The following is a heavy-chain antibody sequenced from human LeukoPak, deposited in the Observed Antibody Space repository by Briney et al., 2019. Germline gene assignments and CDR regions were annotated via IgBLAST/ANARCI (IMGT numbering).Heavy chain of an antibody. CDR1: GGSVSSGSYY. Sequence: SETLSLTCTVSGGSVSSGSYYWSWIRQPPGKGLEWIGYIYYSGSTNYNPSLKSRVTISVDTSKNQFSLKLSSVTAADTAVYYCARDRYYYYYGMDVWGQGTTVTVSS. V-gene: IGHV4-61*01. CDR2: IYYSGST. J-gene: IGHJ6*02. CDR3: ARDRYYYYYGMDV.